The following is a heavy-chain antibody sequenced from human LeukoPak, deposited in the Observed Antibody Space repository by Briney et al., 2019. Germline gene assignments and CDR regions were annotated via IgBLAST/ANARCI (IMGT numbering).Heavy chain of an antibody. CDR1: GYTFTGYF. Sequence: ASVKVSCKASGYTFTGYFMHWVRQAPGQGLEWMGWINPNSGGTNYAQKFQGRVTMTRDTSISTAYMELSSLRSDDTAVYYCARPLYGAASVALNPNSLDYWGQGTLATVSS. CDR3: ARPLYGAASVALNPNSLDY. J-gene: IGHJ4*02. V-gene: IGHV1-2*02. D-gene: IGHD4/OR15-4a*01. CDR2: INPNSGGT.